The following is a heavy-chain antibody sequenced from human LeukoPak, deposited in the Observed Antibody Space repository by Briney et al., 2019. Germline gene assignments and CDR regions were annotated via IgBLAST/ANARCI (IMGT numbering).Heavy chain of an antibody. D-gene: IGHD3-10*01. CDR1: GGSISSYY. V-gene: IGHV4-59*08. Sequence: PSETLSLTCTVSGGSISSYYWSWIRQPPGKGLEWIGYIYYSGSTNYNSSFKSRVTISIDTSKNQFSLKLSSVTAADTAVYYCARANVLLWFGELTGWFDPWGQGTLVTVSS. CDR3: ARANVLLWFGELTGWFDP. CDR2: IYYSGST. J-gene: IGHJ5*02.